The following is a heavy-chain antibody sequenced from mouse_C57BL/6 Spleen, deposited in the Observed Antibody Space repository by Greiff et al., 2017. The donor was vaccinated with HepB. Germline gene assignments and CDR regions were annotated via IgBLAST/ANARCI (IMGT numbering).Heavy chain of an antibody. Sequence: VQLKESGAELVRPGASVKLSCTASGFNIKDYYMHWVKQRPEQGLEWIGRIDPEDGDTEYAPKFQGKATMTADTSSNTAYLQLSSLTSEDTAVYYCTRIYYDYDGFDYWGQGTTLTVSS. CDR2: IDPEDGDT. D-gene: IGHD2-4*01. J-gene: IGHJ2*01. CDR1: GFNIKDYY. CDR3: TRIYYDYDGFDY. V-gene: IGHV14-1*01.